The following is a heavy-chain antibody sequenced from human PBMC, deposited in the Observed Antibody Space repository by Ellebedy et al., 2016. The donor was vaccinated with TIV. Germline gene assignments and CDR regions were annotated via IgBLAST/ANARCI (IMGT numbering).Heavy chain of an antibody. Sequence: MPSETLSLTCSVSGGSMSSGEYFWSWVRQPPGKGLEWLGYFDYSGSTYYSPSLNSRVVISVDTSKNQFSLNLRSVTAADTAVYFCARERGYGFDSWGQGTLVAVSS. V-gene: IGHV4-30-4*01. CDR1: GGSMSSGEYF. D-gene: IGHD5-12*01. CDR3: ARERGYGFDS. CDR2: FDYSGST. J-gene: IGHJ4*01.